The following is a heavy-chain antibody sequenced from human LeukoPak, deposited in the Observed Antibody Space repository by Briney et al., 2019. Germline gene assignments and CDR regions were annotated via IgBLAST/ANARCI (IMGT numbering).Heavy chain of an antibody. Sequence: GESLKISCQGSSDTFTKYWIAWVRQMPGKGLEWMGIIYPGDSDTTYSPTFQGHVTISADKSINTAYLQWSSLKASDTAMYYCARTDKLYYYYYMDVWGKGTSVTVSS. D-gene: IGHD3-10*01. CDR3: ARTDKLYYYYYMDV. CDR2: IYPGDSDT. V-gene: IGHV5-51*01. J-gene: IGHJ6*03. CDR1: SDTFTKYW.